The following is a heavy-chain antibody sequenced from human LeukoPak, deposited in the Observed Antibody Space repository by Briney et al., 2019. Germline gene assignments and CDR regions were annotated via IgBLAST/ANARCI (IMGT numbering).Heavy chain of an antibody. V-gene: IGHV4-34*01. J-gene: IGHJ4*02. CDR1: GGSFSGYY. CDR2: INHSGST. CDR3: ARVKGRGWLRQLYYFDY. Sequence: RSETLSLTCAVSGGSFSGYYWSWIRQPPGKGLEWIGEINHSGSTNYNPSLKSRVTISVDTSKNQFSLKLSSVTAADTAVYYCARVKGRGWLRQLYYFDYWGQGTLVTVSS. D-gene: IGHD5-12*01.